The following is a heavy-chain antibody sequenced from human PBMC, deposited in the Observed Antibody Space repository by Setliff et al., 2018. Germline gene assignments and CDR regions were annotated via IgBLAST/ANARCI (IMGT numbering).Heavy chain of an antibody. V-gene: IGHV4-39*07. CDR1: GGSISSSSYS. Sequence: SETLSLTCTVSGGSISSSSYSWGWIRQPPGKGLEWIGSIYYRGSTYYNPSLTSRVTISVDTSKNQFSLKLSSVTAADTAVYYCARVINWFDPWGQGTLVTVSS. CDR2: IYYRGST. J-gene: IGHJ5*02. CDR3: ARVINWFDP.